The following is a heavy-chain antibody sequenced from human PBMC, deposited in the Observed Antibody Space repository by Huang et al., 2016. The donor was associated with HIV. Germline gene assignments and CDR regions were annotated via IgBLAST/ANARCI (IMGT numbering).Heavy chain of an antibody. CDR2: LKSKTYGGTT. CDR1: GFTFSNAW. J-gene: IGHJ4*02. Sequence: EVQLVESGGGLVKPGGSLRLSCAASGFTFSNAWMSWVRQAPGKGLECVGRLKSKTYGGTTDYAAPVKGRFTISRDDSKNTLYLQMNSLKTEDTAVYYCTTYLTTGFDYWGQGTLVTVSS. V-gene: IGHV3-15*01. CDR3: TTYLTTGFDY. D-gene: IGHD1-1*01.